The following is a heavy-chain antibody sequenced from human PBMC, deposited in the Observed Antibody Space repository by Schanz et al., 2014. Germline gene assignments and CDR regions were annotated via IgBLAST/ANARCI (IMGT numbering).Heavy chain of an antibody. D-gene: IGHD2-2*01. V-gene: IGHV3-9*01. CDR3: ARDTAQSCIGPSCFECCQH. Sequence: EVQLVESGGGLVQPGRSLRLSCVASGFRFDDYAMHWVRQAPGKGLEWVSGMSWNAGSLGYGDSVKGRFTISRDNAKNSLYLQMNSLRAEDTALYYCARDTAQSCIGPSCFECCQHWGQGALVTGSP. CDR1: GFRFDDYA. J-gene: IGHJ1*01. CDR2: MSWNAGSL.